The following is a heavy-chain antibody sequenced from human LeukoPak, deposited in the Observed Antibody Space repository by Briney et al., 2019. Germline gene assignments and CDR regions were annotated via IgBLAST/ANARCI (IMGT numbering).Heavy chain of an antibody. CDR1: GYTFTTYA. V-gene: IGHV1-18*01. J-gene: IGHJ4*02. CDR3: ARDGAVYSYYFDY. CDR2: ISAYNGNT. D-gene: IGHD2-8*01. Sequence: ASVKVSCKASGYTFTTYAMNWVRQAPGQGLEWMGWISAYNGNTNYAQKLQGRVTMTTDTSTSTAYMELRSLRSDDTAVYYCARDGAVYSYYFDYWGQGTLVTVSS.